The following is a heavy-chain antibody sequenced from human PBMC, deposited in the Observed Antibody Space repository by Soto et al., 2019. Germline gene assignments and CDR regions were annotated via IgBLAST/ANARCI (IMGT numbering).Heavy chain of an antibody. CDR1: GFTFSSYA. J-gene: IGHJ1*01. D-gene: IGHD4-17*01. CDR2: ISGSGGST. V-gene: IGHV3-23*01. CDR3: AKAPYGDRTKIMSEYFQH. Sequence: GGSLRLSCVASGFTFSSYAMSWVRQAPGKGLEWVSAISGSGGSTYYADSVKGRFTISRDNSKNTLYLQMNSLRAEDTAVYYCAKAPYGDRTKIMSEYFQHWGQGTLVTVSS.